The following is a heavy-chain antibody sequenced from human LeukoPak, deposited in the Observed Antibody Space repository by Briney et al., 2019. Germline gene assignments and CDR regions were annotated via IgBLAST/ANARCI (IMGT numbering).Heavy chain of an antibody. CDR2: IRKKSDRYTT. J-gene: IGHJ1*01. D-gene: IGHD2-15*01. Sequence: GGSLRLSCVASGFTVSDHYLDWVRQAPGKGLEWAGLIRKKSDRYTTEYAASVKGRFTISRDDSTNSVYLQMSSLKSEDTAVYYCADIGGGGSNTRWGEGTVVTVSS. CDR3: ADIGGGGSNTR. CDR1: GFTVSDHY. V-gene: IGHV3-72*01.